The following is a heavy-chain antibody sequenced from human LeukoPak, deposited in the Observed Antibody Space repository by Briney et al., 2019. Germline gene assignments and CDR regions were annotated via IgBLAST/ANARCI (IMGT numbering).Heavy chain of an antibody. V-gene: IGHV3-23*01. CDR2: ISGSGGST. CDR3: AKVTDYYGSGTYPMAYYFDD. Sequence: GGSLRLSCAASGFTFSSYAMSWVRQAPGKGLEWVSAISGSGGSTYYADSVKGRFTISRDNSKNTLYLQMNSLRAEDTAVYYCAKVTDYYGSGTYPMAYYFDDWGQGTLVTVSS. CDR1: GFTFSSYA. D-gene: IGHD3-10*01. J-gene: IGHJ4*02.